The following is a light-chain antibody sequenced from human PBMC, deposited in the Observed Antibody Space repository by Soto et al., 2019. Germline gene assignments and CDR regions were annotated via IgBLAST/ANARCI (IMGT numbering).Light chain of an antibody. Sequence: EIAMTQSPATLSVSLGERATLSCRASQYISNNLAWYQQRSGQAPSLLIYVAFTRATGVPARFSGSGSGTDFLVSISGLQSEDSAVYYCQQHNHSSSITFGQGTRLEIK. CDR1: QYISNN. V-gene: IGKV3-15*01. CDR2: VAF. J-gene: IGKJ5*01. CDR3: QQHNHSSSIT.